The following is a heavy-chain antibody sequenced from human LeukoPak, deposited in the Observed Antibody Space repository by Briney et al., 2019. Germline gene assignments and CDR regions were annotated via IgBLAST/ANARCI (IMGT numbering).Heavy chain of an antibody. CDR2: MNPNSGNT. V-gene: IGHV1-8*01. CDR3: ARFVSEADYYGMDV. D-gene: IGHD1-14*01. Sequence: ASVKVSCKASGYTFTSYDINWVRQASGQGLEWMGWMNPNSGNTGYVQKFQGRVTMTRNTSISTAYMELSSLRSEDTAVYYCARFVSEADYYGMDVWGQGTTVTVSS. J-gene: IGHJ6*02. CDR1: GYTFTSYD.